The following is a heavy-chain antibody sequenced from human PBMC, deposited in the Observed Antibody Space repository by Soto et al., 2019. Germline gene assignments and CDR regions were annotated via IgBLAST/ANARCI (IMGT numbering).Heavy chain of an antibody. J-gene: IGHJ4*02. CDR3: ARESPYYFDH. Sequence: QVQLVESGGGVVQPGRSLRLSCAASGFTFSSYAMHWVRQAPGKGLEWVAVTSNDVYYADSVKGRFTISRDNSKSTLYLQMNSLRAEDTAVYYCARESPYYFDHWGQGTLVTVSS. CDR1: GFTFSSYA. V-gene: IGHV3-30*04. CDR2: TSNDV.